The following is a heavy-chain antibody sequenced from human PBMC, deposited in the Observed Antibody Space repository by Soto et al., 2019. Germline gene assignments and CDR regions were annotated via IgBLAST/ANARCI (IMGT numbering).Heavy chain of an antibody. CDR3: ARDARGYFDY. V-gene: IGHV1-69*13. CDR1: GGTFRSHS. J-gene: IGHJ4*02. Sequence: GASVKVSFKAFGGTFRSHSRNRVRQAPGQGLEWMGGIIPIFGTANYAQKFQGRVTITADESTSTAYMELSSLRSEDTAVYYCARDARGYFDYWGQGTLVTVSS. D-gene: IGHD3-22*01. CDR2: IIPIFGTA.